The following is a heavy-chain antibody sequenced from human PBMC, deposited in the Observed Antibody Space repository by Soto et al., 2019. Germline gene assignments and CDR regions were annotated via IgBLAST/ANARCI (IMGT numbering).Heavy chain of an antibody. V-gene: IGHV4-31*03. Sequence: QVQLQESGPGLVKPSQTLSLTCSVSGGSIRRADYYWNWIRQHPGKGLVWIGYFYYTGSTYYKPCLKGRVSISADTAKNQLSWELNSVTAADSALYFCPSTMSGAFEMWGQGTMVSVSS. CDR3: PSTMSGAFEM. D-gene: IGHD5-12*01. J-gene: IGHJ3*02. CDR2: FYYTGST. CDR1: GGSIRRADYY.